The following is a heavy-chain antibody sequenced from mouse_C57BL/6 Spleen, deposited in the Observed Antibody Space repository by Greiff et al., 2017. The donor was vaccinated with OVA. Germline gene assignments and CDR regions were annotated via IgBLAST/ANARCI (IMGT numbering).Heavy chain of an antibody. Sequence: VQLQQPGAELVKPGASVKLSCKASGYTFTSYWMQWVKQRPGQGLEWIGEIGPSDSNPNYNQKFKGKATLTVDTSSSTAYMQLSSLPSADTAVYYCAIMVTTVVATDFDYWGQGTTLTVSS. CDR2: IGPSDSNP. V-gene: IGHV1-50*01. D-gene: IGHD1-1*01. CDR3: AIMVTTVVATDFDY. CDR1: GYTFTSYW. J-gene: IGHJ2*01.